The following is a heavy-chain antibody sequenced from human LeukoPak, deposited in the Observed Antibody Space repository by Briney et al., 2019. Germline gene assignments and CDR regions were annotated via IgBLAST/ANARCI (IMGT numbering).Heavy chain of an antibody. V-gene: IGHV1-69*04. Sequence: ASVKVSCKASGGTFSSYAISWVRQAPGQGLEWMGRIIPILGIANYAQKFQGRVTITADKSTSTAYMELSGLRSEDTAVYYCARGTTGTTVGSAFDIWGQGTMVTVSS. J-gene: IGHJ3*02. CDR3: ARGTTGTTVGSAFDI. D-gene: IGHD1-1*01. CDR1: GGTFSSYA. CDR2: IIPILGIA.